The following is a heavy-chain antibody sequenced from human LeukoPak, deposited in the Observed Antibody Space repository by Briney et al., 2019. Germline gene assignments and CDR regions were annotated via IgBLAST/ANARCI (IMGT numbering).Heavy chain of an antibody. J-gene: IGHJ4*02. CDR1: GFTFSSYA. CDR3: ARAMNRGYSYAVDY. CDR2: ISSNGGST. V-gene: IGHV3-64*01. Sequence: GGSLRLSCAASGFTFSSYAMHWVRQASGKGLEYVSAISSNGGSTYYANSVKGRFTISRDNSKNTLYLQMGSLRAEDMAVYYCARAMNRGYSYAVDYWGQGTLVTVSS. D-gene: IGHD5-18*01.